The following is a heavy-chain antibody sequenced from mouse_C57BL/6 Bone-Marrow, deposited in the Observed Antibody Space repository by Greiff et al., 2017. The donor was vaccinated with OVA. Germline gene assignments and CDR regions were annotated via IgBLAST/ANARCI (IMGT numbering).Heavy chain of an antibody. J-gene: IGHJ1*03. CDR2: ISNGGGST. CDR1: GFTFSDYY. Sequence: EVKLVESGGGLVQPGGSLKLSCAASGFTFSDYYMYWVRQTPEKRLEWVAYISNGGGSTYYPDTVKGRFTISRDNAKNTLYLQMSRLKSEDTAMYYCARQPYYGSSYDWYFDVWGTGTTVTVSS. V-gene: IGHV5-12*01. CDR3: ARQPYYGSSYDWYFDV. D-gene: IGHD1-1*01.